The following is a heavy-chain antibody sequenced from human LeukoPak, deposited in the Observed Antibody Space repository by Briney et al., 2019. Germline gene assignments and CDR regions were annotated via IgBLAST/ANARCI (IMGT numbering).Heavy chain of an antibody. CDR1: GGSFSGYY. D-gene: IGHD3-9*01. Sequence: SETLSLTCAVYGGSFSGYYWSWIRQPPGKGLEWIGELNHSGSTNYNPSLKSRVTISVDTSKNQLSLKLSSVTAADTAVYYCARRGLYYDILTGYYTGSGFIDYWGQGTLVTVSS. CDR3: ARRGLYYDILTGYYTGSGFIDY. J-gene: IGHJ4*02. CDR2: LNHSGST. V-gene: IGHV4-34*01.